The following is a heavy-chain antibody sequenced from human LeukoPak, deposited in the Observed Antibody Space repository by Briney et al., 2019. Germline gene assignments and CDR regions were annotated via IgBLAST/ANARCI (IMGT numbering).Heavy chain of an antibody. D-gene: IGHD5-18*01. V-gene: IGHV3-30*02. CDR2: IWYDGSKK. J-gene: IGHJ4*02. CDR3: AKDRGYSHGFDY. CDR1: GFTFSSYG. Sequence: QAGGSLRLSCAASGFTFSSYGMHWVRQAPGKGLEWVAVIWYDGSKKYYADSVKGRFTISRDNSKNTLYLQMNSLRAEDTAVYTCAKDRGYSHGFDYWGQGTLVTVSS.